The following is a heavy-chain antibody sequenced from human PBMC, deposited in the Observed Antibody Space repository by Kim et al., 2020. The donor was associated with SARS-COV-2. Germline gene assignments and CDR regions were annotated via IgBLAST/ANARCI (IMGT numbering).Heavy chain of an antibody. J-gene: IGHJ4*02. V-gene: IGHV1-3*01. D-gene: IGHD5-12*01. CDR3: ARSPPSWPYFDY. Sequence: KYSQKFPGRVTITRDTSASTAYMDLSSLRSEDTAVYYCARSPPSWPYFDYWGQGTLVTVS.